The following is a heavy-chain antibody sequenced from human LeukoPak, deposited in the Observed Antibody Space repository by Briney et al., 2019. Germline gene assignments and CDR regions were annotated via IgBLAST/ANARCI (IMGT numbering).Heavy chain of an antibody. D-gene: IGHD3-16*01. Sequence: SHTLSPTCTVSAGSISSYYSSWIRQPPGEGLEWIGYIFYSGSTNYNPSLKSRVTISVDTSKHQFSLKLSSVTAADTAVYYCATFSWGSFDYWGQGTLVTVSS. CDR1: AGSISSYY. J-gene: IGHJ4*02. V-gene: IGHV4-59*07. CDR2: IFYSGST. CDR3: ATFSWGSFDY.